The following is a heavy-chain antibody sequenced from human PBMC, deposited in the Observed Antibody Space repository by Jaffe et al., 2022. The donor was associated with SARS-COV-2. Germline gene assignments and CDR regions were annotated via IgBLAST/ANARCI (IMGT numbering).Heavy chain of an antibody. CDR3: ARDMAY. CDR2: IDGGGTT. D-gene: IGHD2-15*01. V-gene: IGHV3-66*02. J-gene: IGHJ4*02. CDR1: GFTVNNNY. Sequence: DVQLVESGGGLVQPGGSLRLSCLASGFTVNNNYMNWVRQAPGKGLEWVSLIDGGGTTYYRDSVKGRFTTSRDNSKNTLYLQMNSLRSEDTAVYFCARDMAYWGQGILVTVSS.